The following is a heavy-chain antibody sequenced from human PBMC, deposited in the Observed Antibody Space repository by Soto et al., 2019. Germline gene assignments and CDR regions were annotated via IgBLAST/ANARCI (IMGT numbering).Heavy chain of an antibody. CDR3: ATGVIWIGYFTVDS. V-gene: IGHV1-69*13. D-gene: IGHD3-3*01. CDR2: FIPVYRTL. J-gene: IGHJ4*02. CDR1: GGSFGNSA. Sequence: SVKVSCKASGGSFGNSAINWVRQTPGQGLEWLGGFIPVYRTLNYAQKFQGRATITADESTGTAYMTLSSLASDDTAVYYCATGVIWIGYFTVDSWGQGTRVTVYS.